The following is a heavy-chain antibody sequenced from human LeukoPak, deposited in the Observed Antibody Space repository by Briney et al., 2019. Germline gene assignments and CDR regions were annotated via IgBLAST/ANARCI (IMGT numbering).Heavy chain of an antibody. Sequence: GGSLRLSCAASGFTFTTYTISWVRQTPAKGLEWVSAISGSATSTYYADSVKGRFTISRDNSKNTLYLQMNSLRAEDTAVYYCARDREVRGVIITNYYGMDVWGKGTTVTVSS. V-gene: IGHV3-23*01. CDR1: GFTFTTYT. J-gene: IGHJ6*04. CDR2: ISGSATST. CDR3: ARDREVRGVIITNYYGMDV. D-gene: IGHD3-10*01.